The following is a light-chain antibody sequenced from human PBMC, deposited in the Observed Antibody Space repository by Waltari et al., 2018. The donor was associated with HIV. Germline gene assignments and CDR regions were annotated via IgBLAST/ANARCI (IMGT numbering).Light chain of an antibody. CDR2: KDT. CDR1: SLSGQY. CDR3: QSADSSGGFRV. V-gene: IGLV3-25*03. Sequence: SYELTQPPSVSVSPGQTATITCSRDSLSGQYASWYQQKPGKAPVAIIYKDTERPYGIPERFSGSSSGKTVTLIINEAQTEDEADYYCQSADSSGGFRVFGGGTRLSVL. J-gene: IGLJ3*02.